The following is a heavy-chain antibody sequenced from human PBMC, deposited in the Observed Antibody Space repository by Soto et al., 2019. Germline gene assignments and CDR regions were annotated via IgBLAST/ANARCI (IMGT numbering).Heavy chain of an antibody. D-gene: IGHD6-13*01. CDR1: GGSLKSGSYS. Sequence: PSETLSLTCTVSGGSLKSGSYSWSWIRQPPGQGLEWLGYIYYSGSTRYNPSLMSRLTISLDRSKRQFSMSLSSVTAADTAVYYCARSVATPGTNIDFWGQGILVTVS. J-gene: IGHJ4*02. CDR3: ARSVATPGTNIDF. CDR2: IYYSGST. V-gene: IGHV4-61*01.